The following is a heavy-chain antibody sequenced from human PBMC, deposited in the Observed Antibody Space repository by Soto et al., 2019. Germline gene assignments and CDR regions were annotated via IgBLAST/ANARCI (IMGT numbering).Heavy chain of an antibody. Sequence: QVQLVQSGAEVKHPGASMKVSCKASGYTLTGHFMHWVRQAPGQELEWLGWINPNRGGTNYAQNFQGRVTMTRDTSISTAYMELSRPTSVDTAVYFCARDDGTTSGVDSWGQGTLVIVSS. CDR1: GYTLTGHF. CDR2: INPNRGGT. CDR3: ARDDGTTSGVDS. D-gene: IGHD1-7*01. J-gene: IGHJ4*02. V-gene: IGHV1-2*02.